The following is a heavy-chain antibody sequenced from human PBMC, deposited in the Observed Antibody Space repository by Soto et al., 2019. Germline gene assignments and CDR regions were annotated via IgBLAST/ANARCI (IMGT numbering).Heavy chain of an antibody. CDR3: GRGYDFWSGPQYYFDY. D-gene: IGHD3-3*01. CDR1: GGSISSYY. V-gene: IGHV4-59*01. J-gene: IGHJ4*02. Sequence: SETLSLTCTVSGGSISSYYWSWIRQPPGKGLEWIGYIYYSGSTNYNPSLKSRVTISVDTSKNQFSLKLSSVTAADTAVYCCGRGYDFWSGPQYYFDYWGQGTLVTVSS. CDR2: IYYSGST.